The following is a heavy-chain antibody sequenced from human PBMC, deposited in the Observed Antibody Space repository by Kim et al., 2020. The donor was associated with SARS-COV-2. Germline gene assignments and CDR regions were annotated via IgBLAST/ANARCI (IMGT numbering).Heavy chain of an antibody. CDR1: GYTFTYYA. CDR3: AMAFEFGDTHKNWFDL. CDR2: ISSDNGDT. Sequence: ASVKVSCKASGYTFTYYAISWARQAPGQGLEWLGWISSDNGDTQYAQNVQGRVTMTVDTSTSTAYMEVRSLRSDDTAIYFCAMAFEFGDTHKNWFDLWGQGTLVTVSS. J-gene: IGHJ5*02. V-gene: IGHV1-18*01. D-gene: IGHD3-10*01.